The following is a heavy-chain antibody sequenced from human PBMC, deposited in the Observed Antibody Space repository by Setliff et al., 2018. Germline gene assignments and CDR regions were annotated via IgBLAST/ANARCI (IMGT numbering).Heavy chain of an antibody. J-gene: IGHJ4*02. V-gene: IGHV4-4*07. CDR2: IFGSGST. CDR3: ARENGYCSGGACYFMFDY. Sequence: SETLSLTCTVSRGSINSHYWSWIRQPAGKGLEWIGRIFGSGSTNYNPSLKGRVTMSIDTAKNQFSLELRAVTAADTALYYCARENGYCSGGACYFMFDYWGQGTLVTVSS. D-gene: IGHD2-15*01. CDR1: RGSINSHY.